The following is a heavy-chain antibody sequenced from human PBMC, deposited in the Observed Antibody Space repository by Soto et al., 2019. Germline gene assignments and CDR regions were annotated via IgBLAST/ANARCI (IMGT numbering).Heavy chain of an antibody. CDR3: ARAPKVSGSSQTRPDF. J-gene: IGHJ4*02. Sequence: PSDTLSLTCSIYSESFCGYYWSGIRQPPGKGLEWIGEISQSGNTNYSPSLKSRVSISIDTSKKQFSLNLASVSAADTAVYYCARAPKVSGSSQTRPDFWGQGTLVTVSS. CDR1: SESFCGYY. CDR2: ISQSGNT. V-gene: IGHV4-34*01. D-gene: IGHD6-6*01.